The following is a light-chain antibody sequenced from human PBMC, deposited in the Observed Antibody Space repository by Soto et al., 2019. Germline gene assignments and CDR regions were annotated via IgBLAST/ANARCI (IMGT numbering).Light chain of an antibody. CDR3: SLHTSSDTPYV. Sequence: QSALTQPASVSGSPGQSITISCAGTSSDVGAYDYVSWYQQHPDKAPKLIIYVVSNRPSGVSNRFSGSKSGNTASLTISGLQAEDEADYYCSLHTSSDTPYVFGTGTKLTVL. V-gene: IGLV2-14*01. J-gene: IGLJ1*01. CDR1: SSDVGAYDY. CDR2: VVS.